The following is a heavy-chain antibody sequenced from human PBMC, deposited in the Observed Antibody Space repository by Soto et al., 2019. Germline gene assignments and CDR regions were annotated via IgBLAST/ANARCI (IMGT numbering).Heavy chain of an antibody. Sequence: QVPLVQSGAEVKKPGASVKVSCKASGYTFTSYGISWVRQAPGQGLEWMGWISAYNGNTNYAQKLQGRVTMTTDTSTSTAYMELRSLRSDDTAVYYCARVLRGYCSSTSCYDNWFDPWGQGTLVTVSS. CDR3: ARVLRGYCSSTSCYDNWFDP. J-gene: IGHJ5*02. V-gene: IGHV1-18*01. CDR1: GYTFTSYG. D-gene: IGHD2-2*03. CDR2: ISAYNGNT.